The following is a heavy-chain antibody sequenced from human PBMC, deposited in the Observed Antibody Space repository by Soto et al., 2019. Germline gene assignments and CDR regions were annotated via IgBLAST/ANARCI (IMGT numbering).Heavy chain of an antibody. J-gene: IGHJ4*02. CDR1: GGSISGSDYY. CDR2: IYYTGST. Sequence: SETLSLTCTVSGGSISGSDYYWTWIRQPPGKGLDWIGSIYYTGSTYDNPSLKSRLTISVDTSRNQFSLRLTSVTAADTAIYYCARRGVSGDHDYWGQGTLVTVSS. CDR3: ARRGVSGDHDY. V-gene: IGHV4-39*01. D-gene: IGHD6-19*01.